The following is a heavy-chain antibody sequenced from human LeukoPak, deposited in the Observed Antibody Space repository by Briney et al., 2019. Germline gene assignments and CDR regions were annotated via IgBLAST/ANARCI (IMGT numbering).Heavy chain of an antibody. CDR2: VSGNGGRT. V-gene: IGHV3-23*01. J-gene: IGHJ4*02. CDR1: GFTFSNYA. D-gene: IGHD3-9*01. CDR3: AIGVYADYDILTGNDY. Sequence: GGSLRLPCAASGFTFSNYAMNWVRQAPGKGLEWVSGVSGNGGRTDYADSVKGRFTISRDNSKNSLFLQMNSLRAEDTAIYYCAIGVYADYDILTGNDYWGQGTLVTVSS.